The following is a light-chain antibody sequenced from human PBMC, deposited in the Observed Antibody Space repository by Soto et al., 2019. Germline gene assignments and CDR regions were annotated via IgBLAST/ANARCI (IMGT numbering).Light chain of an antibody. CDR3: CSYTSSRTYV. Sequence: QSVLTQPPSASGSPGQSVTISCTGTSSDVGGYNYVSWYQQHPGKAPKLMIYEVSKRPSGVSDRFSGSKSGNTASLTISGLQAEDEADYYCCSYTSSRTYVFGTGTKLTVL. CDR1: SSDVGGYNY. J-gene: IGLJ1*01. V-gene: IGLV2-14*01. CDR2: EVS.